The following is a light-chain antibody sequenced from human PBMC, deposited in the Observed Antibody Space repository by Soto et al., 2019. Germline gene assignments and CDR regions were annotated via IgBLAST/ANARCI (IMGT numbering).Light chain of an antibody. V-gene: IGKV4-1*01. CDR2: WAS. CDR3: QQYYSTPRT. J-gene: IGKJ1*01. Sequence: DLMMTQSPGSLVESLGDAATINCNSSQTVLHNSNKKNYLAWYQHKPRQPPKLLIYWASTRESGVPDRFSGSGSGTDFTLTISSLQAEDVAVYYCQQYYSTPRTFGQGTKVDIK. CDR1: QTVLHNSNKKNY.